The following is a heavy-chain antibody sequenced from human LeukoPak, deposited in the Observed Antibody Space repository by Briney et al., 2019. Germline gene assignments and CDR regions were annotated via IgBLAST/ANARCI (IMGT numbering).Heavy chain of an antibody. Sequence: GGSLRLSCAASGFTFSSYWMSWVRQAPGEGLEWVANIKQDGSEKYYVDSVKGRFTISRDNAKNSLYLQMNSLRAEDTAVYYCARDSRKLLRYFDWSPFFGYWGQGTLVTVSS. D-gene: IGHD3-9*01. CDR3: ARDSRKLLRYFDWSPFFGY. J-gene: IGHJ4*02. CDR1: GFTFSSYW. V-gene: IGHV3-7*01. CDR2: IKQDGSEK.